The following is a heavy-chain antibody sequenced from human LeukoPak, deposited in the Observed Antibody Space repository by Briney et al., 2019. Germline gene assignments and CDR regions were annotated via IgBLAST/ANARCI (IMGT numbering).Heavy chain of an antibody. J-gene: IGHJ3*02. D-gene: IGHD2-2*01. CDR1: GGTFSSYA. CDR3: ARDNCSSTSCWDAFDI. V-gene: IGHV1-69*13. Sequence: GASVKVSCKASGGTFSSYAISWVRQAPGQGLEWMGGIIPIFGTANYAQKFQGRVTITADESTSTAYMELSSLRFEDTAVYYCARDNCSSTSCWDAFDIWGQGTMVTVSS. CDR2: IIPIFGTA.